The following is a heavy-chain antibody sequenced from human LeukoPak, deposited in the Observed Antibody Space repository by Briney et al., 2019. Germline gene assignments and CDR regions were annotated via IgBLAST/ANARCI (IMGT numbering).Heavy chain of an antibody. CDR1: GFTFSSYG. CDR3: AKWAAAGPFDY. J-gene: IGHJ4*02. Sequence: GGSLRLSCAASGFTFSSYGMHWVRQAPGKGLEWVAVIWYDGSNKYYADSVKGRFTISRDNSKNTLYLQMNSLRAEDTAVYYCAKWAAAGPFDYWGQGTLVTVSS. CDR2: IWYDGSNK. D-gene: IGHD6-13*01. V-gene: IGHV3-33*06.